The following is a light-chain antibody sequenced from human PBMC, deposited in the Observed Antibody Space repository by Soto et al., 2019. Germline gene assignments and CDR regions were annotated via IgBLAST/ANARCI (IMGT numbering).Light chain of an antibody. V-gene: IGLV2-14*01. Sequence: QSALTQPASVSGSPGQSITISCTGTSSDVGGYNYVSWYQQHPGKAPKLMIYDVINRPSGVSNRFSGSKSGNTASLTISGLQAEDEADYYCSSYTSSSLVVFGGGTKVTVL. CDR1: SSDVGGYNY. CDR3: SSYTSSSLVV. CDR2: DVI. J-gene: IGLJ2*01.